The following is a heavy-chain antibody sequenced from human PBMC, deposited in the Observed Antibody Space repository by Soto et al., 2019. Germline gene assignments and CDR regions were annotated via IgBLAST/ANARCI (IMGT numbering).Heavy chain of an antibody. Sequence: QVQLVQSGAEVKKPGASVKVYCKASGYTFTSYSISWVRQAPGQGLEWMGWISAYNGNTYHARKLQGRVTMTTDTSTSTDYMELRSLTSDDTAVYYCARDVGYGLIHYWGPGTLVTVAS. D-gene: IGHD5-18*01. CDR2: ISAYNGNT. V-gene: IGHV1-18*01. CDR3: ARDVGYGLIHY. J-gene: IGHJ4*02. CDR1: GYTFTSYS.